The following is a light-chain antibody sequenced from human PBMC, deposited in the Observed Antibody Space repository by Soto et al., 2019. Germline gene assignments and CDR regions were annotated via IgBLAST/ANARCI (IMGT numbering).Light chain of an antibody. CDR3: QQYESLPLT. V-gene: IGKV1-33*01. Sequence: DIQMTQSPSSLSASVGDRVTITCQASQDINKNLIWYQQKPGAAPKLLIYDASDLETGVPSRFSGSGSGTGFTFTISSLQPEDFATYYCQQYESLPLTFGQGTRLEI. J-gene: IGKJ5*01. CDR1: QDINKN. CDR2: DAS.